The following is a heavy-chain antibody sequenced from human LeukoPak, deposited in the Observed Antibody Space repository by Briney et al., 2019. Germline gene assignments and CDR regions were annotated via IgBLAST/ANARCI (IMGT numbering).Heavy chain of an antibody. Sequence: SGTLSLTCAVSGASIISNNWWNWVRQPSGKGLEWIGEIWHSGTTNYNPSLKSRVTISVDKSKNQFSLKLNSVTAADTAVYYCMGADYGGHWGQGTLVTVSS. CDR2: IWHSGTT. CDR3: MGADYGGH. CDR1: GASIISNNW. D-gene: IGHD4-17*01. J-gene: IGHJ4*02. V-gene: IGHV4-4*02.